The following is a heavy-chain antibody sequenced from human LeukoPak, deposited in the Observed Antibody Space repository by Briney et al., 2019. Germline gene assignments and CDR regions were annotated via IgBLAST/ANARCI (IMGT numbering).Heavy chain of an antibody. J-gene: IGHJ3*02. Sequence: GASVKVSCKASGYTFTSYGISWVRQAPGQGLEWMGWISAYNGNTNYAQKLQGRVTMTTDTSTSTAYMELRSLRSDDTAVYYCARDWGVLRCFDWLSDDAFDIWGQGTMVTVSS. V-gene: IGHV1-18*01. CDR2: ISAYNGNT. D-gene: IGHD3-9*01. CDR3: ARDWGVLRCFDWLSDDAFDI. CDR1: GYTFTSYG.